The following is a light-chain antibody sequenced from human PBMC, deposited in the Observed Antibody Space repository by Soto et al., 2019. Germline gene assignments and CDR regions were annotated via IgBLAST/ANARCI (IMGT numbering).Light chain of an antibody. CDR3: QKSYTTPWT. Sequence: DIQMTQSPSSLSASVGDRVTITCRASQNIREYLNWYHQKPGSAPKLLISAASTLQSGVPLRFSGSGSGSVFTLTIYNLQPEDVGSYICQKSYTTPWTFGRGTKLEI. J-gene: IGKJ1*01. CDR1: QNIREY. V-gene: IGKV1-39*01. CDR2: AAS.